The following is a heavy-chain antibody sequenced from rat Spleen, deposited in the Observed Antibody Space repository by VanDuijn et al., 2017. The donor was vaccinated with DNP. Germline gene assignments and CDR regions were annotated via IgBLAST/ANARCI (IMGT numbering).Heavy chain of an antibody. J-gene: IGHJ3*01. V-gene: IGHV5-7*01. D-gene: IGHD1-2*01. Sequence: EVQLVESGGGLVQPGRSLKLSCAASGFTFRDHNMAWVRQAPKKGLEWVATINYEGSNTYYRDSVKGRFTISRDNARSTLYLQIDSLRSEDTATYYCTTDPSYYSSPFAYWGQGTLVTVSS. CDR1: GFTFRDHN. CDR3: TTDPSYYSSPFAY. CDR2: INYEGSNT.